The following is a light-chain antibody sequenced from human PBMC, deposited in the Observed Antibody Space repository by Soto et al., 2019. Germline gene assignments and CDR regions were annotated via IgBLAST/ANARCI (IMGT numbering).Light chain of an antibody. CDR2: EGS. CDR3: CSYAGSSTVV. V-gene: IGLV2-23*01. CDR1: SSDVGSYNL. Sequence: QSVLTQPASVSGSPGQSITISCTGTSSDVGSYNLVSWYQQHPGKAPKLMIYEGSKRPSGVSNRFSGSKSGNTGSLTISGLQAEYEADYYFCSYAGSSTVVFGGGTKLTVL. J-gene: IGLJ2*01.